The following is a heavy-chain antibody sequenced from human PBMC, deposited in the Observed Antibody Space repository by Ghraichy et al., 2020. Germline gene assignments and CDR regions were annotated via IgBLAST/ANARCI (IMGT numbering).Heavy chain of an antibody. J-gene: IGHJ6*02. D-gene: IGHD2-2*01. V-gene: IGHV4-4*07. CDR1: GGSISSYY. CDR2: IYTSGST. Sequence: SETLSLTCTVSGGSISSYYWSWIRQPAGKGLEWIGRIYTSGSTNYNPSLKSRVTMSVDTSKNQFSLKLSSVTAADTAVYYCARVDCSSTSCPHYYYGMDVWGQGTTVTVSS. CDR3: ARVDCSSTSCPHYYYGMDV.